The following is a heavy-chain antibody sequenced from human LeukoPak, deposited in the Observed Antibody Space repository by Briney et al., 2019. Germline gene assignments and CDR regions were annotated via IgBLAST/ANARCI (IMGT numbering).Heavy chain of an antibody. J-gene: IGHJ4*02. D-gene: IGHD6-13*01. CDR1: GFTFSSYA. Sequence: GGSLRLSCAASGFTFSSYAMHWVRQAPGKGLEWVAVISYDGSNKYYADSVKGRFTISRDNSKNTLYLQMNSLRAEDTAAYYCARVPYSSSWQRSGYFDYWGQGTLVTVSS. V-gene: IGHV3-30*01. CDR3: ARVPYSSSWQRSGYFDY. CDR2: ISYDGSNK.